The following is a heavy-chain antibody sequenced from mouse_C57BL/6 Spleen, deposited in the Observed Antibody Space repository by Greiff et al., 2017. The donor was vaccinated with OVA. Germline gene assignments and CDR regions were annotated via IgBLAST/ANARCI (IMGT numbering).Heavy chain of an antibody. J-gene: IGHJ1*03. CDR3: AFYEGLWYFDV. D-gene: IGHD1-1*01. CDR2: INPSSGYT. Sequence: QVQLKQSGAELAKPGASVKLSCKASGYTFTSYWMHWVKQRPGQGLEWIGYINPSSGYTKYNQKFKDKATLTADKSSSTAYMQLSSLTYEDSAVYYCAFYEGLWYFDVWGTGTTVTVSS. V-gene: IGHV1-7*01. CDR1: GYTFTSYW.